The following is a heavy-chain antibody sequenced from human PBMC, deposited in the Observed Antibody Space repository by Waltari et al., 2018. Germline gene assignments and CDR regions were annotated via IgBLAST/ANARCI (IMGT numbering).Heavy chain of an antibody. CDR3: AREHDYGGYLDY. Sequence: QVPLVQSGAEVKKPGASVKVSCKASTYTFTDYYIHWVRQAPGQGLEWMGWINPNSGGTTFAQKFQGRVTMTRDTSITTAYMELSRLRSDDTAVYYCAREHDYGGYLDYWGQGTLVTVSS. V-gene: IGHV1-2*02. J-gene: IGHJ4*02. CDR2: INPNSGGT. D-gene: IGHD4-17*01. CDR1: TYTFTDYY.